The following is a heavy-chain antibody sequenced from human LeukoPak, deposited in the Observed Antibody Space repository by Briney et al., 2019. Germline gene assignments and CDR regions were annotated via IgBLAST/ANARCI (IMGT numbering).Heavy chain of an antibody. Sequence: PSETLSLTCTVSGGSISSYYWSWIRQPPGKGLEWIGYIYYSGSTNYNPSLKSRVTISVDTSKNQFSLKLSSVTAADTAVYYCARDQPPYAFDIWGQGTMVTVSS. CDR3: ARDQPPYAFDI. CDR2: IYYSGST. V-gene: IGHV4-59*12. CDR1: GGSISSYY. J-gene: IGHJ3*02.